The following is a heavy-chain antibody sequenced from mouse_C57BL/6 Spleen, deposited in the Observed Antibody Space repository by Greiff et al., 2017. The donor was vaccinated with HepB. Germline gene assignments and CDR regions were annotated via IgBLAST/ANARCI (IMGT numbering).Heavy chain of an antibody. J-gene: IGHJ3*01. V-gene: IGHV1-9*01. Sequence: QVQLKESGAELMKPGASVKLSCKATGYTFTGYWIEWVKQRPGHGLEWIGEILPGSGSTNYNEKFKGKATFTADTSSNTAYMQLSSLTTEDSAIYYCARYYGNYVPPWLAYWGQGTLVTVSA. CDR1: GYTFTGYW. D-gene: IGHD2-1*01. CDR2: ILPGSGST. CDR3: ARYYGNYVPPWLAY.